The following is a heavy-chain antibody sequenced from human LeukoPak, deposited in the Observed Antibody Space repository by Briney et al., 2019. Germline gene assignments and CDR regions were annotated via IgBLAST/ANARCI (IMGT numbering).Heavy chain of an antibody. CDR1: GFSFNTYS. D-gene: IGHD6-13*01. CDR3: ARENSGIAATGIIDY. V-gene: IGHV3-48*04. CDR2: FTSRSRTI. J-gene: IGHJ4*02. Sequence: GGSLRLSCAASGFSFNTYSMTWVRQAPGKGLEWVSSFTSRSRTIYYADSVKGRFTISRDNAKKSLYLQMNSLRAEDTAIYYCARENSGIAATGIIDYWGQGTLVTVSS.